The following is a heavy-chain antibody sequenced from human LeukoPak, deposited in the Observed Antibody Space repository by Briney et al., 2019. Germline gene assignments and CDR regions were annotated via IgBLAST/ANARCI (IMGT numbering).Heavy chain of an antibody. CDR1: GFTFDDYA. J-gene: IGHJ4*02. CDR3: EKDMAAYYYASGNIDY. CDR2: ICWNGGSI. Sequence: GGSLRLFCAASGFTFDDYAMHWVRQAPGKGLEWVSLICWNGGSIYYADSVKGRFTIYRDNIKNSLYLQMNSLRAEDTALYYCEKDMAAYYYASGNIDYWGQGTLVTVSS. V-gene: IGHV3-43D*03. D-gene: IGHD3-10*01.